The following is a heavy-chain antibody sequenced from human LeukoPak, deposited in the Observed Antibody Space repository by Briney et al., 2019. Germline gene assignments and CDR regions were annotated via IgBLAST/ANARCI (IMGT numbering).Heavy chain of an antibody. Sequence: ASLNVSCKASGYTFTGYYMHWVRQAPGQGLEWMGWINPNSGGTNYAQKFQGRVTMTRDTSISTAYMELSRLRSDDTAVYYCARVGIAAAGINWFDPWGQGTLVTVSS. V-gene: IGHV1-2*02. CDR2: INPNSGGT. J-gene: IGHJ5*02. D-gene: IGHD6-13*01. CDR1: GYTFTGYY. CDR3: ARVGIAAAGINWFDP.